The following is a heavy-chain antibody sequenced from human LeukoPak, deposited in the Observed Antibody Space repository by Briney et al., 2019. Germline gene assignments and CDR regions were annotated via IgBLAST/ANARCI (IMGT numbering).Heavy chain of an antibody. CDR1: GFTFSSYA. CDR3: AKGWRLAGVFDY. D-gene: IGHD6-19*01. J-gene: IGHJ4*02. Sequence: LSGGSLRLSCAASGFTFSSYAMSWVRQAPGKGLEWVSTISNSGGSTYDADSVKGRITISRDNSKNTLYLQMNSLRAEDTAVYYCAKGWRLAGVFDYWGQGTLVTVSS. CDR2: ISNSGGST. V-gene: IGHV3-23*01.